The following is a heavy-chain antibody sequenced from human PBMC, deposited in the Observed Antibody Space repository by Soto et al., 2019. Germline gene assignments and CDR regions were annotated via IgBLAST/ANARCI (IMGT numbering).Heavy chain of an antibody. CDR2: IWYDGSNK. D-gene: IGHD4-17*01. CDR1: GFTFGSYG. Sequence: QVQLVESGGGVVQPGRSLRLSCAASGFTFGSYGMHWDRQAPGKGLEWVALIWYDGSNKYYADSVKGRFTLSRDNSKNTLYLQINSLRAEDTAVYYCARGGYGDFPNWFDPWGQGALVTVSS. V-gene: IGHV3-33*01. CDR3: ARGGYGDFPNWFDP. J-gene: IGHJ5*02.